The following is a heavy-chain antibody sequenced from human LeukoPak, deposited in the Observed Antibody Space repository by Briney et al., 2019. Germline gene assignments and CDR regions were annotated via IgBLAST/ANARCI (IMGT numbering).Heavy chain of an antibody. J-gene: IGHJ6*02. V-gene: IGHV3-9*01. CDR3: AKGSPDV. CDR1: GFKFDDYA. CDR2: INWDSGVI. Sequence: GRSLRLSCAASGFKFDDYAMHWVRQAPGKGLEWVSGINWDSGVIGYADSVKGRFTISRDNAKKSLFLQMNSLRAEDTALYYCAKGSPDVWGQGTTVTVSS.